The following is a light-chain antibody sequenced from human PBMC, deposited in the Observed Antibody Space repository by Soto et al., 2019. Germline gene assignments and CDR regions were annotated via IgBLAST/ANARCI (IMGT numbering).Light chain of an antibody. V-gene: IGLV2-11*01. CDR2: DVS. J-gene: IGLJ2*01. Sequence: QSVLTQPASVSGSPGQSITISCTGTSRDVGGYAFVSWYQQHPGKAPKLLISDVSKRPSGVPDRFSGSKSGNTASLTICGLQAEDEADYYCCSYAGDLALFGGGTKVTVL. CDR1: SRDVGGYAF. CDR3: CSYAGDLAL.